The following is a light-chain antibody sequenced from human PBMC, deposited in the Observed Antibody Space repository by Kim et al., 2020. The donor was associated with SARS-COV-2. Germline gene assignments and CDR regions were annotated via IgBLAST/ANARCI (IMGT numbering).Light chain of an antibody. Sequence: PGEGASLSCRASHSVGTNLAWYQQTPGQAPRLLIDDAAIRATGIPTRFSGSGSGTDFTLTISSLEAEDFAIYYCQQRSSWPPALTFGGGTKVDIK. CDR3: QQRSSWPPALT. V-gene: IGKV3-11*01. CDR1: HSVGTN. CDR2: DAA. J-gene: IGKJ4*01.